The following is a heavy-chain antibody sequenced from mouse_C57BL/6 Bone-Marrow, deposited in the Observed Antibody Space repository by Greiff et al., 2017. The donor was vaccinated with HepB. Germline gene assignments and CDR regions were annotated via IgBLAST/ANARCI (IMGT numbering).Heavy chain of an antibody. V-gene: IGHV1-72*01. CDR2: IDPNSGGT. Sequence: QVQLQQPGAELVKPGASVKLSCKASGYTFTSYWMHWVKQRPGRGLEWIGRIDPNSGGTKYNEKFKSKATLTVDKPSSTAYMQRSSLTSEDSAVYYCARTGKGYAMDYWGQGTSVTVSS. CDR1: GYTFTSYW. D-gene: IGHD4-1*01. J-gene: IGHJ4*01. CDR3: ARTGKGYAMDY.